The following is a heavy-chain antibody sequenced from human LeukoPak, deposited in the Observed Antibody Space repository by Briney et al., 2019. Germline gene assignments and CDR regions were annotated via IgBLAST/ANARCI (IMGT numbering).Heavy chain of an antibody. CDR3: ATYSWGRSSEFDY. CDR1: GFTFSSYG. D-gene: IGHD6-6*01. CDR2: IRYDGSNK. J-gene: IGHJ4*02. Sequence: PGGSLRLSCAASGFTFSSYGMHWVRQAPGKGLEWVAFIRYDGSNKYYADSVKGRFTISRDNSKNTLYLQMNSLRAEDTAVYYCATYSWGRSSEFDYWGQGTLVTVSS. V-gene: IGHV3-30*02.